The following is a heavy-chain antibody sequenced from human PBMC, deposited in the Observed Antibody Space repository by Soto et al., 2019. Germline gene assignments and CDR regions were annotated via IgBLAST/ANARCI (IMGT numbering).Heavy chain of an antibody. CDR1: GGSISNYY. Sequence: PSETLSLTCTVSGGSISNYYWTWIRQPPGKRLEWIGAIYYTGSTTYNPSLRSRVTFSVDTSKNQFSLSLTSVTAADTAVYFCEKVVYGGHIDYWGQGTLVTVSS. CDR2: IYYTGST. CDR3: EKVVYGGHIDY. J-gene: IGHJ4*02. D-gene: IGHD3-10*01. V-gene: IGHV4-59*01.